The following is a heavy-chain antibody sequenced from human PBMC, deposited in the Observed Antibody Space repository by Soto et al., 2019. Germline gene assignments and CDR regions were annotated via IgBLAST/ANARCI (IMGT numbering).Heavy chain of an antibody. J-gene: IGHJ6*02. CDR3: AKAQGRYFDRGGYYYGMDV. Sequence: GGSLRLSCAASGFTFSSYGMHWVRQAPGKGLEWVAVISYDGSNKYYADSVKGRFTISRDNSKNTLYLQMNSLRAEDTAVYYCAKAQGRYFDRGGYYYGMDVWGQGTTVTVSS. D-gene: IGHD3-9*01. V-gene: IGHV3-30*18. CDR2: ISYDGSNK. CDR1: GFTFSSYG.